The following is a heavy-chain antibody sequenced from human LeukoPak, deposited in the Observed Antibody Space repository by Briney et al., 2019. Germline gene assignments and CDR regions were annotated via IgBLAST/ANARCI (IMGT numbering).Heavy chain of an antibody. Sequence: SETLSLTCTVSGGSISSGDYYWSWIRQPPGKGLEWIGYIYYSGSTYYNPSLKCRVTISVDTSKNQFSLKLSSVTAADTAVYYCARDSAGRDGYNSFDYWGQGTLVTVSS. CDR2: IYYSGST. D-gene: IGHD5-24*01. J-gene: IGHJ4*02. V-gene: IGHV4-30-4*01. CDR3: ARDSAGRDGYNSFDY. CDR1: GGSISSGDYY.